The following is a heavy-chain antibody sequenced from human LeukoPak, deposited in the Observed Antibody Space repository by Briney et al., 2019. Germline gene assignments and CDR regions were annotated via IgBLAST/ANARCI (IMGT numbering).Heavy chain of an antibody. J-gene: IGHJ4*02. CDR2: IYPGDSDT. D-gene: IGHD4-11*01. Sequence: PGESLKISCKGSGYSFTSYWIGWVRQMPGKGLEWMGIIYPGDSDTRYSPSFQGQVTISADRSITTAYVQWSSLQASDTAMYYCARTRDSRLHLFDYWGQGTLVTVSS. CDR1: GYSFTSYW. V-gene: IGHV5-51*01. CDR3: ARTRDSRLHLFDY.